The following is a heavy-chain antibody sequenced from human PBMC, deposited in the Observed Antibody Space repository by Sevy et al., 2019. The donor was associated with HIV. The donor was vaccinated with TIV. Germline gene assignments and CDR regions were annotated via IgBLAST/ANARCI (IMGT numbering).Heavy chain of an antibody. J-gene: IGHJ6*03. V-gene: IGHV3-49*03. D-gene: IGHD5-18*01. CDR1: GFTFGDYA. Sequence: GGSLRLSCTASGFTFGDYAMSWFRQAPGKGLEWVGFIRSKAYGGTTKYAASVKGRFTISRDDSKSIAYLQMNSLKTEDTAGYYCTRLDTAMGYYYYYYMDVWGKGTTVTVSS. CDR3: TRLDTAMGYYYYYYMDV. CDR2: IRSKAYGGTT.